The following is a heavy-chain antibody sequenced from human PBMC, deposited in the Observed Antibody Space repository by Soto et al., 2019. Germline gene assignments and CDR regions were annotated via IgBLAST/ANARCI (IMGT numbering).Heavy chain of an antibody. CDR3: AALDCSGGYCYSNFDY. J-gene: IGHJ4*02. D-gene: IGHD2-15*01. CDR2: IYHTGSA. Sequence: QLQLRESGPGLVKPSETLSLTCTVSGGSISSTAYYWGWIRQPPGKGLEWIGYIYHTGSAYYNPSLKSRVTISVDTSKNQFSLRLSSVTAADTAVYYCAALDCSGGYCYSNFDYWGQGTLVTVSS. CDR1: GGSISSTAYY. V-gene: IGHV4-39*01.